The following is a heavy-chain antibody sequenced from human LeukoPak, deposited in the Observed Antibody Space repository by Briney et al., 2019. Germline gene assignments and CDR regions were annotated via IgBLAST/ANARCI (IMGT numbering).Heavy chain of an antibody. CDR2: LNPNTGGT. D-gene: IGHD4-17*01. CDR3: ARDRGHDSGDY. Sequence: GASVKVSCKASGYTFTAYYIHWVRQAPGQGLEWVGRLNPNTGGTYYAQEFQGRVTLTRDTSITTAHMELSRLRSDDTAMYYCARDRGHDSGDYWGQGSLVTVSS. CDR1: GYTFTAYY. V-gene: IGHV1-2*06. J-gene: IGHJ4*02.